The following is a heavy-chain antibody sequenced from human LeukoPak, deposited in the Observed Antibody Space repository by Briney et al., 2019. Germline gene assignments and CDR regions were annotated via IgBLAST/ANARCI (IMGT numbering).Heavy chain of an antibody. D-gene: IGHD3-10*01. CDR1: GFTFSSYA. J-gene: IGHJ4*02. CDR3: AKVQGTNFGENDY. Sequence: GGSLRLSCAASGFTFSSYAMSWVRQAPGKGLEWVSTISVSGGSTYYADSVKGRFTISRDNSKNTLYLQMNSLRAEDAAVYYCAKVQGTNFGENDYWGQGTLVTVSS. V-gene: IGHV3-23*01. CDR2: ISVSGGST.